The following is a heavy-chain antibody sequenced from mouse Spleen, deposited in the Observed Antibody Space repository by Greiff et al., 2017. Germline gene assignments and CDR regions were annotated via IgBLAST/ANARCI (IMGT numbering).Heavy chain of an antibody. Sequence: QVQLQQSGPELVKPGASVKISCKASGYAFSSSWMNWVKQRPGKGLEWIGRIYPGDGDTNYNGKSKGKATLTADKSSSTAYMQLSSLTYEDSAVYYCARSGYDGFDYWGQGTTLTVSS. J-gene: IGHJ2*01. CDR3: ARSGYDGFDY. V-gene: IGHV1-82*01. CDR2: IYPGDGDT. D-gene: IGHD2-2*01. CDR1: GYAFSSSW.